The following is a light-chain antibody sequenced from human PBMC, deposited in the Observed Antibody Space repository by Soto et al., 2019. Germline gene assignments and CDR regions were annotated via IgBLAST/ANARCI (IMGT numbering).Light chain of an antibody. V-gene: IGLV2-14*01. Sequence: QSALTQPAAVSGSPAQSITISCTGTNSDVGGYNYVSWYQQHPGKAPKLMIFDVSNRPSGVSNRFSGSKSGNTASLTISGLQAEDEADYYCTSWTTSNSSVFGTGTKVTVL. CDR1: NSDVGGYNY. J-gene: IGLJ1*01. CDR2: DVS. CDR3: TSWTTSNSSV.